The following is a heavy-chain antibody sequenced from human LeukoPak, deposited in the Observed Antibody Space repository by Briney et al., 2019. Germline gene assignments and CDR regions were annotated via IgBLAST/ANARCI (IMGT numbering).Heavy chain of an antibody. Sequence: GGALRLSCAASDSTFSSFSMRWVRQAPGKGRFWVAAMSSRSAHIYYADSVKGRFTISRDNAKKSLYLEMDNLRADDTAVYYCAGDRSTSRYYHGMDVWGPGTTVIVSS. V-gene: IGHV3-21*01. D-gene: IGHD2-2*01. J-gene: IGHJ6*02. CDR2: MSSRSAHI. CDR3: AGDRSTSRYYHGMDV. CDR1: DSTFSSFS.